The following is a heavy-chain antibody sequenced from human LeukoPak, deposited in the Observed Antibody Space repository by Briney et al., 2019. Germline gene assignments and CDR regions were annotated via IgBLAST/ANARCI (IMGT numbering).Heavy chain of an antibody. D-gene: IGHD2-8*01. CDR2: ISSSSSYI. CDR1: GFTFRSYS. J-gene: IGHJ4*02. V-gene: IGHV3-21*01. CDR3: ARPTGPLNDY. Sequence: PGGSLRLSCAASGFTFRSYSMNWVRQAPGKGVEWVSSISSSSSYIYYADSVKGRFTIARDNAKNSLYLQMNSLRAEDTAVYYCARPTGPLNDYWGQGTLVTVSS.